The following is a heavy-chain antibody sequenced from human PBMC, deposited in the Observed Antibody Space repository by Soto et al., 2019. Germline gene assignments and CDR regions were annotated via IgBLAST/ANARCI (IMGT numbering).Heavy chain of an antibody. Sequence: SETLSLTCAVYGGSFSGYYWSWIRQAPGKGLEWIGEINHSGSTNYNPSLKSRVTISVETSKNQFSLKLSSVTAADTAVYYCARGERDITIFGVVMDVWGQGTTVTVSS. J-gene: IGHJ6*02. D-gene: IGHD3-3*01. CDR1: GGSFSGYY. CDR3: ARGERDITIFGVVMDV. CDR2: INHSGST. V-gene: IGHV4-34*01.